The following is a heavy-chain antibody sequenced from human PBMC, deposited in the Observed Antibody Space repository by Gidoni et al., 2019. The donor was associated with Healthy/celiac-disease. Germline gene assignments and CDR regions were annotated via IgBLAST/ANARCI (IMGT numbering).Heavy chain of an antibody. CDR1: GGSFSGSY. Sequence: QLQLQQWAAGRLKPSDPLPLTCAVYGGSFSGSYWSWIRQPPGKGLEWIGEINHSGSTNYNPSLKSRVTISVDTSKNQFSLKLSSVTAADTAVYYCARGPYSSSCFDYWGQGTLVTVSS. CDR3: ARGPYSSSCFDY. D-gene: IGHD6-13*01. J-gene: IGHJ4*02. V-gene: IGHV4-34*01. CDR2: INHSGST.